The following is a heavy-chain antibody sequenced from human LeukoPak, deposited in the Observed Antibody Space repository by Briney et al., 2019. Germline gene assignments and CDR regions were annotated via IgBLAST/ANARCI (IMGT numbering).Heavy chain of an antibody. D-gene: IGHD2-8*02. CDR1: GYTFTGYF. CDR2: INPTGTGT. CDR3: AREESGGYFDY. J-gene: IGHJ4*02. Sequence: ASVKVSCKASGYTFTGYFMHCVRQAPGQGLEWMGLINPTGTGTNYAQKFRGRVTLTRDTSTTTVYMELSSLRSEDTAVYYCAREESGGYFDYWGQGTPVTVSS. V-gene: IGHV1-46*01.